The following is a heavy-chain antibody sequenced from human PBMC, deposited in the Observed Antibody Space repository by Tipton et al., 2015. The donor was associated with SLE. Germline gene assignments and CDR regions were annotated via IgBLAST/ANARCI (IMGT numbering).Heavy chain of an antibody. V-gene: IGHV4-4*08. Sequence: TLSLTCTVSGGSISSYYWSWIRQPPGKGLEWIGYIYTSGITYYNPSLKSRVTISLDTSGHQFSLNLTSVTAADTAVYYCVRDRGGSFSVYFDYRGQGTLVTVSS. J-gene: IGHJ4*02. CDR1: GGSISSYY. CDR2: IYTSGIT. CDR3: VRDRGGSFSVYFDY. D-gene: IGHD1-26*01.